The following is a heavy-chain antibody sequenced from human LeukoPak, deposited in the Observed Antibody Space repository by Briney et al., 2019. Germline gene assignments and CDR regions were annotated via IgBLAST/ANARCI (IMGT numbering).Heavy chain of an antibody. CDR1: GFTFSSYG. V-gene: IGHV3-30*02. CDR3: AKDPSGNGYYYYYYMDV. Sequence: PGGSLRLSCAASGFTFSSYGMHWVRQAPGKGLEWVAFIRYDGSNKYYADSVEGRFTISRDNSKNTLYLQMNSLRAEDTAVYYCAKDPSGNGYYYYYYMDVWGKGTTVTVSS. J-gene: IGHJ6*03. D-gene: IGHD4-23*01. CDR2: IRYDGSNK.